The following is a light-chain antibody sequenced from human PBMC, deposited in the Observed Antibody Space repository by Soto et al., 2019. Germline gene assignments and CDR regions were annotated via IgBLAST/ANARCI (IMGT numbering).Light chain of an antibody. CDR3: QHYNSYSGA. V-gene: IGKV1-5*03. J-gene: IGKJ1*01. CDR2: KAS. Sequence: IQMTQAPASLSASVGDRVTITGRASQGIRNDLGWYQQKPGKDPKLLIYKASTLKSGVPSRFSGSGSGTEFTLTISSRQHDDFATYQCQHYNSYSGAFGQGTKVDIK. CDR1: QGIRND.